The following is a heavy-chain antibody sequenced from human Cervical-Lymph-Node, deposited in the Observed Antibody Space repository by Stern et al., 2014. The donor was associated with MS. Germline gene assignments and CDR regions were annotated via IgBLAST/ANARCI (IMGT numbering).Heavy chain of an antibody. CDR2: IYPGDSDP. CDR1: GYSFTSYW. V-gene: IGHV5-51*03. CDR3: AITYYYDSRGAFDI. D-gene: IGHD3-22*01. Sequence: EVQLVESEAEVKKPGESLKISCKGSGYSFTSYWIGWVRQMPGKGLEWMGIIYPGDSDPSYSPSFQGQVTISADKSISTAYLQWSSLKASDTAMYYCAITYYYDSRGAFDIWGQGTMVTVSS. J-gene: IGHJ3*02.